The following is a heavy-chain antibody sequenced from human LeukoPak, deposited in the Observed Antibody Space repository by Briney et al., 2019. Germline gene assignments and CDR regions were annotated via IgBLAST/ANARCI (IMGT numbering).Heavy chain of an antibody. CDR2: IKEDGSEK. CDR3: ARVPTSSNDFWSADY. V-gene: IGHV3-7*01. D-gene: IGHD3-3*01. Sequence: GGSLRLSCAASGFTFSSYWMSWVRQAPGKGLEWVANIKEDGSEKYYVDSAKGRFTISRDNAKNSLYLQMNSLRAEDTAVYYCARVPTSSNDFWSADYWGQGTLVTVSS. CDR1: GFTFSSYW. J-gene: IGHJ4*02.